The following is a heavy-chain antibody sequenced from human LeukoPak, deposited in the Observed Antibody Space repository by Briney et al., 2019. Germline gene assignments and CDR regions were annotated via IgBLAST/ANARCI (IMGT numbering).Heavy chain of an antibody. CDR1: GFTFSSYG. Sequence: QPGRSLRLSCAASGFTFSSYGMHWVRQAPGKGLEWVAVISYDGSNKYYADSVKGRFTISRDNSKNTLYLQMNSLRAEDTAVYYCAKDQYGDSMFDYWGQGTLVTASS. CDR3: AKDQYGDSMFDY. J-gene: IGHJ4*02. CDR2: ISYDGSNK. D-gene: IGHD4-17*01. V-gene: IGHV3-30*18.